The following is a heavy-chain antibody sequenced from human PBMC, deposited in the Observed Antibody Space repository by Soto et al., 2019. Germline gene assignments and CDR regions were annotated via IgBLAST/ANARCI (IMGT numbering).Heavy chain of an antibody. CDR3: ARLRMGQYCSGGSCYFG. D-gene: IGHD2-15*01. CDR1: GGTFSSYA. CDR2: IIPIFGTA. J-gene: IGHJ4*02. V-gene: IGHV1-69*13. Sequence: ASVKVSCKASGGTFSSYAISWVRQAPGQGLEWMGGIIPIFGTANYAQKFQGRVTITADESTSTAYMELSSLRSEDTAVYYCARLRMGQYCSGGSCYFGWGQGTLVTVSS.